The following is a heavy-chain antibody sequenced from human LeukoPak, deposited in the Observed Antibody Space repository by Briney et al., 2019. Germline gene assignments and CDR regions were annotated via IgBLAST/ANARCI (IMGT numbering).Heavy chain of an antibody. V-gene: IGHV1-69*01. J-gene: IGHJ6*02. Sequence: SVKVSCKASGGTFSSYAISWVRQAPGQGLEWMGGIIPIFGTANYAQKFQGRVTITADESTSTAYMELSSLSSEDTAVYYCARVQLRGYSYGSWFYYGMDVWGQGTTVTVSS. CDR3: ARVQLRGYSYGSWFYYGMDV. D-gene: IGHD5-18*01. CDR1: GGTFSSYA. CDR2: IIPIFGTA.